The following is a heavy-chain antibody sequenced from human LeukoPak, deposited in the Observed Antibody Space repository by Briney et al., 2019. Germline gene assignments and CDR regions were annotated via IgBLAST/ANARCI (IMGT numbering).Heavy chain of an antibody. V-gene: IGHV4-34*01. CDR2: INHSGST. Sequence: SETLSLTCAVYGGSFSGYYWSWIRQPPGEGLEWIGEINHSGSTNYNPSLKSRVTISVDTSKNQFSLKLSSVTAADTAVYYCARSLDYYYYYMDVWGKGTTVTISS. CDR1: GGSFSGYY. D-gene: IGHD3-16*01. CDR3: ARSLDYYYYYMDV. J-gene: IGHJ6*03.